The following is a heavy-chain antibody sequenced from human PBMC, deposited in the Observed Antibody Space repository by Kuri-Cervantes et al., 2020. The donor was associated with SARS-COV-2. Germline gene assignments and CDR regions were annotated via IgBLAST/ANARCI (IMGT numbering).Heavy chain of an antibody. J-gene: IGHJ6*02. CDR1: GFTASSNY. V-gene: IGHV3-53*01. CDR2: IYSGGST. CDR3: ARGRVYSYGFGYGMDV. D-gene: IGHD5-18*01. Sequence: GESLKISCAASGFTASSNYMSWVRQAPGKGLEWVSVIYSGGSTYYADSVKGRFTISRDNSKNTLYLQMNSLRAEDTAVYYCARGRVYSYGFGYGMDVWGQGTTVTVSS.